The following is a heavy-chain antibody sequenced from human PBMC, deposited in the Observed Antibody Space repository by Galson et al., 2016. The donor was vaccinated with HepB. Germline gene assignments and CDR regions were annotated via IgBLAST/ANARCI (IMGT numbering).Heavy chain of an antibody. V-gene: IGHV3-21*01. CDR3: AGYYYDSSGYYSDAFDI. Sequence: SLRLSCAASGFNFSIYSMNWVRQAPGKGLEWVSSISRGGNFIYYADSVRGRLTISRDNAKNSLYLQMNSLRAEDTAVYYCAGYYYDSSGYYSDAFDIWGQGRMVTVSS. CDR1: GFNFSIYS. D-gene: IGHD3-22*01. J-gene: IGHJ3*02. CDR2: ISRGGNFI.